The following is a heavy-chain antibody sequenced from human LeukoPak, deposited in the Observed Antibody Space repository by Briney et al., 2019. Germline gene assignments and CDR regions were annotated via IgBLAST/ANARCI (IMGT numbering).Heavy chain of an antibody. V-gene: IGHV3-53*01. CDR2: IYSGGST. J-gene: IGHJ4*02. D-gene: IGHD2-15*01. CDR3: ARDFDLYCSGGRCYPSHFDY. Sequence: GGSLRLSCAASGFTVSSNYMSWVRQAPGKGLEWVSSIYSGGSTYYADSVKGRFTISRDNSKNTVYLQMNSLRAGDTAVYYCARDFDLYCSGGRCYPSHFDYWGREPWSPSPQ. CDR1: GFTVSSNY.